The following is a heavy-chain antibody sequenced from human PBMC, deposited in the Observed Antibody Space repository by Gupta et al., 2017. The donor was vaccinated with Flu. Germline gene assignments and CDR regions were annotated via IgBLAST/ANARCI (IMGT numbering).Heavy chain of an antibody. V-gene: IGHV1-2*02. CDR2: INPHNGDT. D-gene: IGHD4-17*01. CDR1: FY. CDR3: TKDDYGDYALDF. Sequence: FYLHWVRQTPGQGPEWMGWINPHNGDTQYAQVFQGRVTMTRDTSISTAYMELRGLRPDDTAIYYCTKDDYGDYALDFWGQGTLVTVSA. J-gene: IGHJ4*02.